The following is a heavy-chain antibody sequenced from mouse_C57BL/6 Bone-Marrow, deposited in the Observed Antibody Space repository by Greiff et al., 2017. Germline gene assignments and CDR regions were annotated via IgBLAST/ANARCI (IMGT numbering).Heavy chain of an antibody. J-gene: IGHJ1*03. V-gene: IGHV1-82*01. D-gene: IGHD1-1*01. CDR2: IYPGDGDT. CDR3: ARYDYCGSSYVGYFDV. CDR1: GYAFSSSW. Sequence: QVQLQQSGPELVKPGASVKISCKASGYAFSSSWMNWVKQRPGKGLEWIGRIYPGDGDTNYNGKFKGKATLTADKSSSTAYMQLSSLTSEDSAVYFCARYDYCGSSYVGYFDVWGTGTTVTVSS.